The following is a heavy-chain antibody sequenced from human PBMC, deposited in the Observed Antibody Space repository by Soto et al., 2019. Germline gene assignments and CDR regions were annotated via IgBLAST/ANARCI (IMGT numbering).Heavy chain of an antibody. V-gene: IGHV2-70*01. D-gene: IGHD3-16*02. CDR3: ARMEFPTFVLGSYRGYYGMDV. Sequence: GSGPTLVNPTQTLTLTCTFSGFSLSTSGMCVSWIRQPPGKALEWLALIDWDDDKYYSTSLKTRLTISKDTSKNQVVLTMTNMDPVDTATYYCARMEFPTFVLGSYRGYYGMDVSGQGTTLTVSS. CDR1: GFSLSTSGMC. CDR2: IDWDDDK. J-gene: IGHJ6*02.